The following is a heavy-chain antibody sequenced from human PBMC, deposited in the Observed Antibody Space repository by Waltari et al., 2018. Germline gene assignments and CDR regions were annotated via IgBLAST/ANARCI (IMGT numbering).Heavy chain of an antibody. Sequence: QLQLQESGPGLVKPSETLSLTCTVSGGSISSSSYYWGWIRQPPGKGLEWIGSIYYSGSPYYTPSLKSRVTISVDTSKNQFSLKLSSVTAADTAVYYCARDGARKTRAFAYWGQGTLVTVSS. D-gene: IGHD1-1*01. CDR1: GGSISSSSYY. V-gene: IGHV4-39*02. J-gene: IGHJ4*02. CDR3: ARDGARKTRAFAY. CDR2: IYYSGSP.